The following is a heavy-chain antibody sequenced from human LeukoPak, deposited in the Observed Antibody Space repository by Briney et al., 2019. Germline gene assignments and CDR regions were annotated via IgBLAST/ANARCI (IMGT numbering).Heavy chain of an antibody. CDR1: GFTFSDYY. Sequence: GGSLRLSCAASGFTFSDYYMSWIRQAPGKGLEWVSYISSSGSTIYYADSVKGRFTISRDNAKNSLYLQMNSLRVEDTAVYYCAREKELLCHFDYWGQGTLVTVSS. D-gene: IGHD1-26*01. V-gene: IGHV3-11*01. CDR2: ISSSGSTI. J-gene: IGHJ4*02. CDR3: AREKELLCHFDY.